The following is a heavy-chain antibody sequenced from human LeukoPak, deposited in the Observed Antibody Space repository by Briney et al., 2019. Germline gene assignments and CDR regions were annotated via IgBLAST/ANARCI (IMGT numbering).Heavy chain of an antibody. V-gene: IGHV1-69*05. Sequence: SVKVSCKASGGTFSSYAISWVRQAPGQGLEWMGGIIPIFGTANYAQKFQGRVTITTDESTSTAYMELSSLRSEDTAVYYCATPQHYDILTGYATHFDYWGQGTLVTVSS. D-gene: IGHD3-9*01. CDR2: IIPIFGTA. J-gene: IGHJ4*02. CDR3: ATPQHYDILTGYATHFDY. CDR1: GGTFSSYA.